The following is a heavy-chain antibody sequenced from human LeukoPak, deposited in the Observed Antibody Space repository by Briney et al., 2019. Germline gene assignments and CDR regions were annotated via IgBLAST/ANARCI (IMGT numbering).Heavy chain of an antibody. D-gene: IGHD4-17*01. V-gene: IGHV1-3*01. J-gene: IGHJ6*04. CDR2: INAGNGNT. Sequence: ASVKVSCKASGYSFTRYAMHWVRQAPGQRLEWMGRINAGNGNTKYSQKFQGRVTITRDTSASTAYMELSRLRSDDTAVYYCARDADYGGGNYYYGRDVGGKGTTVTVSS. CDR1: GYSFTRYA. CDR3: ARDADYGGGNYYYGRDV.